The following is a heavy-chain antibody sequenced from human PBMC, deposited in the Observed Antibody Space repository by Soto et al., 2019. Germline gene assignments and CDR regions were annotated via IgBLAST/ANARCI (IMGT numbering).Heavy chain of an antibody. J-gene: IGHJ5*02. CDR1: GFSLRTYG. CDR2: IWYDGTKK. D-gene: IGHD2-21*02. Sequence: QVQLVESGGGVVQSGRSLTISCAASGFSLRTYGMQWLRRAPGKGLEWVAFIWYDGTKKFYANSVKGRSTISKDNSNSILYLQMSGLRAEDTAVYYCARDVVTAVAGSVNWFDHWGQGTLVTVSS. V-gene: IGHV3-33*01. CDR3: ARDVVTAVAGSVNWFDH.